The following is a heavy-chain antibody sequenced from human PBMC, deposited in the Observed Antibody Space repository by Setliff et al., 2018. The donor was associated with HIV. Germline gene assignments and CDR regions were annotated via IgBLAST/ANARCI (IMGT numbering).Heavy chain of an antibody. CDR3: AKDRTAYDVLTGYYLAD. V-gene: IGHV3-43D*04. D-gene: IGHD3-9*01. CDR2: ISWNGGSK. CDR1: GFTFDDYT. Sequence: GGSLRLSCAASGFTFDDYTMHWVRQAPGKGLEWISLISWNGGSKDYAEPVKGRFTISRDNSKNSLYLQMNSLGAEDTAVYYCAKDRTAYDVLTGYYLADWGQGTLVTVSS. J-gene: IGHJ4*02.